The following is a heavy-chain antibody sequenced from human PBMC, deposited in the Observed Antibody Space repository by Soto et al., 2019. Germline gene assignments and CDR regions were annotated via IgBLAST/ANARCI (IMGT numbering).Heavy chain of an antibody. CDR1: GGSISRIIYY. D-gene: IGHD2-21*02. CDR3: ARGVYCGGNCYSGTDY. J-gene: IGHJ4*02. CDR2: TTYTGNT. Sequence: QVQLQESGPGLVEPSQTLSLTCTVSGGSISRIIYYWTWIRQHPGKGLEWIGYTTYTGNTYYNPSFESRLTMSADTSNNQFSLKLSSVTAVDTAVYYCARGVYCGGNCYSGTDYWGQGTLVTVSS. V-gene: IGHV4-31*03.